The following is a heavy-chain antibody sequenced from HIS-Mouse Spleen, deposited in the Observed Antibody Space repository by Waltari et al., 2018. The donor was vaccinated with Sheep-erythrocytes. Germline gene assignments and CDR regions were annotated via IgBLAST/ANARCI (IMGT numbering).Heavy chain of an antibody. CDR2: IIPILGIA. D-gene: IGHD1-26*01. CDR1: GGTFSSYA. J-gene: IGHJ4*02. CDR3: AQTGATTPHFDY. Sequence: QVQLVQSGAEVKKPGSSVKVSCKASGGTFSSYAISWVRQAPGQGLELMGRIIPILGIANYAPKFQGRVTITADKSTSTAYMELSSLRSEDTAVYYCAQTGATTPHFDYWGQGTLVTVSS. V-gene: IGHV1-69*04.